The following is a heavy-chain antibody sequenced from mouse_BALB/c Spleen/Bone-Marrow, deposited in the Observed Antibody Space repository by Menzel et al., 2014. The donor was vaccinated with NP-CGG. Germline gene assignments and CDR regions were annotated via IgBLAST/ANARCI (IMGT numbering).Heavy chain of an antibody. Sequence: VQLKQSGPELVKPGASVKMSCKASGYTFTSYVMHWVKQKPGQGLEWIGYINPHNDGTKYNEKFKGKATLTSDKSSSTAYMELGSLTSEDSAVYYCAPGDFAYWGQGTLVTVSA. V-gene: IGHV1-14*01. CDR1: GYTFTSYV. CDR3: APGDFAY. CDR2: INPHNDGT. J-gene: IGHJ3*01.